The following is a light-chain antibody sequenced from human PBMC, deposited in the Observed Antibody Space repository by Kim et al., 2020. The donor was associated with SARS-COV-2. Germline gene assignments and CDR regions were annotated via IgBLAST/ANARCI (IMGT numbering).Light chain of an antibody. CDR2: GAS. Sequence: VTPGERATLSCRASQSIISKLVWYQKKAGQPPRLLVYGASTRATGIPARFSASGSGTEFTLTISSLQSEDFAVYYCQQYNAWPLTFGGGTKVDIK. CDR1: QSIISK. CDR3: QQYNAWPLT. J-gene: IGKJ4*01. V-gene: IGKV3-15*01.